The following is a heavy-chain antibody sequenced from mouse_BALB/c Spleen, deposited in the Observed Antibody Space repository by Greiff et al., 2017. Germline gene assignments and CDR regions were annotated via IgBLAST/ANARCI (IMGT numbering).Heavy chain of an antibody. CDR2: INPSNGRT. CDR3: ARGMGYDLYAMDY. J-gene: IGHJ4*01. CDR1: GYTFTSYW. D-gene: IGHD2-2*01. V-gene: IGHV1S81*02. Sequence: VQLQQPGAELVKPGASVKLSCKASGYTFTSYWMHWVKQRPGQGLEWIGEINPSNGRTNYNEKFKSKATLTVDKSSSTAYMQLSSLTSEDSAVYYCARGMGYDLYAMDYWGQGTSVTVSS.